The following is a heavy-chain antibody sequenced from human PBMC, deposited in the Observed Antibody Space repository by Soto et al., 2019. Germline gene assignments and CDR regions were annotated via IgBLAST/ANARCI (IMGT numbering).Heavy chain of an antibody. CDR1: GYSFASYW. J-gene: IGHJ6*02. V-gene: IGHV5-51*01. CDR2: IYPGDSDT. D-gene: IGHD6-13*01. Sequence: PGESLKISCKGSGYSFASYWINWVRQMPGKGLEWMGIIYPGDSDTRYSPSFQGQVTISADKSIDTAYLQWRSLKASDTAVYYCARHHGSPGSYFGLDVWGQGTTVNV. CDR3: ARHHGSPGSYFGLDV.